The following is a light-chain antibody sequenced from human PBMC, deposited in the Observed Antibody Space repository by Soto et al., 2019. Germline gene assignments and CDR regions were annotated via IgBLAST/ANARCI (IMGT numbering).Light chain of an antibody. J-gene: IGLJ2*01. CDR1: DSDVGGYNY. V-gene: IGLV2-14*01. Sequence: QSVLTQPASVSGSPGQAITISCSGNDSDVGGYNYVSWYQQYPSKAPKVLIYEVSNRPSGVSNRFSGSKSGNTASLTISGLQAEDEADYYCSSYTSSSTHVVFGGGTKLTVL. CDR3: SSYTSSSTHVV. CDR2: EVS.